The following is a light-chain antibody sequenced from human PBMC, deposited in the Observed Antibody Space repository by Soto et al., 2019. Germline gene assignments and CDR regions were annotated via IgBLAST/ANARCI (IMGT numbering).Light chain of an antibody. CDR3: QQYGSSPIT. Sequence: EVLMTQSPATLSVSPGERATLSCRASQSVSGKLAWYQQKPGQAPRLLIYDASTRATGIPARFSGSGSGTEFTLTISSLQSEDFALYYCQQYGSSPITLGQGTKVDIK. J-gene: IGKJ1*01. CDR1: QSVSGK. CDR2: DAS. V-gene: IGKV3-15*01.